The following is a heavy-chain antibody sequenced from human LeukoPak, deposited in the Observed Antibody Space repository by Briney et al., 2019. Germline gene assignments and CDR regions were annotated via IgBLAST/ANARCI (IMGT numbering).Heavy chain of an antibody. CDR1: GGTFSSYA. Sequence: SVKVSCKASGGTFSSYAISWVRQAPGQGLEWMGGIIPIFGTANYAQKFQGRVTITADESTSTAYMELSSLRSEDTAVYYCAREYYYDSSGYSYFDYWGQGTLVTVSS. V-gene: IGHV1-69*01. J-gene: IGHJ4*02. CDR3: AREYYYDSSGYSYFDY. D-gene: IGHD3-22*01. CDR2: IIPIFGTA.